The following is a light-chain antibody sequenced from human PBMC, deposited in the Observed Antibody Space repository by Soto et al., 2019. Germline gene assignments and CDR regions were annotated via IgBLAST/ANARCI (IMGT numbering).Light chain of an antibody. V-gene: IGLV2-23*02. CDR2: EVN. CDR3: CSHVGGSSPQWV. J-gene: IGLJ3*02. Sequence: ALIQPASVSGSPGQSITFSCTGTSNDVWGYNLVSWFQQHPGKAPKLMISEVNKRPSGVSNRFSGSKSANTASLTISGLQAEDEADYYCCSHVGGSSPQWVFGGGTKLTVL. CDR1: SNDVWGYNL.